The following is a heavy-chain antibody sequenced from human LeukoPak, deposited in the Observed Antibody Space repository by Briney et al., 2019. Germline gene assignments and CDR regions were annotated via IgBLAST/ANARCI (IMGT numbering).Heavy chain of an antibody. Sequence: PGRSLRLSCAASGFTFSSYAMHWVSQPPGKGLEWVAVISYDGSNKYYTDSVKGRFTISRDNPKNTLYLQMNSLIAEDKDVYYCAKEIAYYYILTGYCTHSDAFDIWGQGTMLTVSS. CDR2: ISYDGSNK. V-gene: IGHV3-30*04. J-gene: IGHJ3*02. CDR1: GFTFSSYA. D-gene: IGHD3-9*01. CDR3: AKEIAYYYILTGYCTHSDAFDI.